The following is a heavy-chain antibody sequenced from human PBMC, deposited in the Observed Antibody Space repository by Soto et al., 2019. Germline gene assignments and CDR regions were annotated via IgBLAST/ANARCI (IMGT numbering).Heavy chain of an antibody. CDR3: VKDRYYYDSSAYRSAY. Sequence: PGGSLRLSCSASGFTFSNYAMHWVRQAPGKGLEYVSAIYSNGGSTFYADSVGGRFTISRDNSKNTLYLQMSSLRAEDTAAYYCVKDRYYYDSSAYRSAYWGQGTLVTVSS. V-gene: IGHV3-64D*06. J-gene: IGHJ4*02. D-gene: IGHD3-22*01. CDR2: IYSNGGST. CDR1: GFTFSNYA.